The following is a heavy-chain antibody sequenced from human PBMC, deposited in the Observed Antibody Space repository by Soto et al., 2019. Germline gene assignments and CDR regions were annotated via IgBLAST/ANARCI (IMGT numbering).Heavy chain of an antibody. CDR2: IIPIFGTA. CDR3: ASESSITIFGVVRPYYYGMDV. V-gene: IGHV1-69*13. D-gene: IGHD3-3*01. Sequence: SVKVSCKASGGTFSSYAISWVRQAPGQGLEWMGGIIPIFGTANYAQKFQGRVTITADESTSTAYMELSSLRSEDTAVYYCASESSITIFGVVRPYYYGMDVWGQGTTVTVS. CDR1: GGTFSSYA. J-gene: IGHJ6*02.